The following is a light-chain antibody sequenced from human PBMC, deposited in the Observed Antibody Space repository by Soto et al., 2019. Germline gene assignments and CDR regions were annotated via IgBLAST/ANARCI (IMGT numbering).Light chain of an antibody. J-gene: IGKJ5*01. CDR2: IAS. V-gene: IGKV1-39*01. CDR3: QQSYSTPPIT. CDR1: QGIRNY. Sequence: DIQLTQSPSFLSASVGDRVTITCRASQGIRNYLAWYQQKPGRAPKLLIYIASTLQSGVPSRFSGSGSGTDFTLTISSLQPEDFATYYCQQSYSTPPITFGQGTRLEIK.